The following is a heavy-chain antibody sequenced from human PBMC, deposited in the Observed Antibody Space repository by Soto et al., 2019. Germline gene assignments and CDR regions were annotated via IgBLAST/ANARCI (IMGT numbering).Heavy chain of an antibody. D-gene: IGHD4-17*01. Sequence: TSETLSLTCAVSGGSISSGGYSWSWIRQPPGKGLEWIGYIYHSGSTHYSPSLKSRLSISIDTSKNQFSLKLGSVTAADTAVYYCARVSVYGVSLDSWGQGTPVTVSP. CDR1: GGSISSGGYS. CDR3: ARVSVYGVSLDS. J-gene: IGHJ4*02. V-gene: IGHV4-30-2*01. CDR2: IYHSGST.